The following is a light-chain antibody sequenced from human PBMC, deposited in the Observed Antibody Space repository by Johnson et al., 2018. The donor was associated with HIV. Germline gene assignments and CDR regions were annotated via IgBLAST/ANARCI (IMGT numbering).Light chain of an antibody. J-gene: IGLJ1*01. CDR3: GTWDSSRTPGGV. CDR2: GNN. Sequence: QSVLTQPPSVSAAPGQKVTISCSGSSSNIENNYVSWYQQLPGTAPKLLIYGNNKRPSEIPDRFSGSKSGTSAPLGITELQSGDEADYYCGTWDSSRTPGGVFGTGTKVTVL. CDR1: SSNIENNY. V-gene: IGLV1-51*01.